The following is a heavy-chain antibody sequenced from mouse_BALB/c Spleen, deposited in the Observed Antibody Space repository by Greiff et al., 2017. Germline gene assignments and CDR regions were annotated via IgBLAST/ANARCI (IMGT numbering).Heavy chain of an antibody. J-gene: IGHJ4*01. CDR1: GFTFSDYY. V-gene: IGHV5-4*02. D-gene: IGHD2-3*01. CDR2: ISDGGGYT. Sequence: EVQLVESGGGLVKPGGSLKLSCAASGFTFSDYYMYWVRQTPEKRLEWVATISDGGGYTYYPDSVKGRFTISRDNAKNNLYLQMSSLKSEDTAMYYCDSHYDGEYYYAMDYWGQGTSVTVSA. CDR3: DSHYDGEYYYAMDY.